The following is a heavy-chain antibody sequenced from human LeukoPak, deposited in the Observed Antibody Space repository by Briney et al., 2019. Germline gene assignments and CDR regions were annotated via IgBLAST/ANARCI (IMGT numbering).Heavy chain of an antibody. CDR2: IYSGGST. Sequence: PGGSLRLSCAASGSTVSSNYMTWVRQAPGKGLEWVSTIYSGGSTYYADSVKGRFTISRDNSKNMQYLQMDNLRAEDTAVYYCARGHMYYYGSGSYPLRYWGQGALVTVST. J-gene: IGHJ4*02. CDR1: GSTVSSNY. D-gene: IGHD3-10*01. V-gene: IGHV3-53*01. CDR3: ARGHMYYYGSGSYPLRY.